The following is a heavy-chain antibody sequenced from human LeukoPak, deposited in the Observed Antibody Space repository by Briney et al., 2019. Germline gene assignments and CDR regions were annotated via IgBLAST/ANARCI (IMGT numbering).Heavy chain of an antibody. V-gene: IGHV4-4*07. CDR2: IYTNENT. CDR3: AREGYCSSTSCPPDY. J-gene: IGHJ4*02. CDR1: GGSISSYY. Sequence: PSETLSLTCTVSGGSISSYYWSWIRQPAGKGLEWIGRIYTNENTNYNPSLKSRVTMSVDTSKNQFSLKLSSVTAADTAVYYCAREGYCSSTSCPPDYWGQGTLVTVSS. D-gene: IGHD2-2*01.